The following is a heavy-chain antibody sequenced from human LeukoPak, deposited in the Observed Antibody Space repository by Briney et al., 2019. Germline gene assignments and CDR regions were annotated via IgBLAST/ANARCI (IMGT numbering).Heavy chain of an antibody. CDR3: ARLPLDSSGYYQQNYFDY. V-gene: IGHV5-51*01. Sequence: GESLKISCKGSGYRFTNYWIGWVRQMPGKGLEWMGIIYPGDSDTRYSPSFQGQVTISVDKSISTAYLQWSSLKASDTALYYCARLPLDSSGYYQQNYFDYWGQGTLVTVSS. CDR1: GYRFTNYW. D-gene: IGHD3-22*01. CDR2: IYPGDSDT. J-gene: IGHJ4*02.